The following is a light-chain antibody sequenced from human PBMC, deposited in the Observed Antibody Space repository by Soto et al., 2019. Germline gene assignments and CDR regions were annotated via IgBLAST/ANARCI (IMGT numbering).Light chain of an antibody. V-gene: IGKV3-20*01. CDR1: QSVSRNY. J-gene: IGKJ3*01. Sequence: EIVLTQSPGPLSLSPGATATLSCRSSQSVSRNYLAWFQQKPGQAPRLLIHGASSMAAGTPDRFSGSGSGTDFTLTISRLEPEDFAVYYCHHYGDSPIYNFGPGTKVDFK. CDR2: GAS. CDR3: HHYGDSPIYN.